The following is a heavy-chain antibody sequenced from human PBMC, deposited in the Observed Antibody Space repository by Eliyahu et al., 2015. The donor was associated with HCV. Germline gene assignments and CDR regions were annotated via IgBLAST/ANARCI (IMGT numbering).Heavy chain of an antibody. Sequence: EVQVVESGGGVVQPGGSLRLSCVASGFTLTNNWMSWVRQGQGKGLEWVANISPDGSDQYYVDSVKGRFTISRDNAKKSLYLQMNSLRAEDTAVYYCARLGDLTWLPNSNWFDPWGQGTLVTVSS. D-gene: IGHD3-22*01. CDR3: ARLGDLTWLPNSNWFDP. J-gene: IGHJ5*02. CDR1: GFTLTNNW. V-gene: IGHV3-7*01. CDR2: ISPDGSDQ.